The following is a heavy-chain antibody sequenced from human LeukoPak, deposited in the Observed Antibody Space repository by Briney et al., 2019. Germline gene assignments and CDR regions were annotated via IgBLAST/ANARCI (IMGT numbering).Heavy chain of an antibody. CDR2: IYYSGST. Sequence: VYIYYSGSTNYNPSLKSRVTISVDTSKNQFSLKLSSVTAADTAVYYCARTITIFGVVFDYWGQGTLVTVSS. V-gene: IGHV4-59*01. CDR3: ARTITIFGVVFDY. J-gene: IGHJ4*02. D-gene: IGHD3-3*01.